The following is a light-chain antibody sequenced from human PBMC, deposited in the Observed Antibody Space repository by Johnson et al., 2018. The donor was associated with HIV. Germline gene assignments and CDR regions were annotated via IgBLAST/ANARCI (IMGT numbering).Light chain of an antibody. V-gene: IGLV1-51*02. CDR3: GTWDDSLITYV. Sequence: QSVLTQPPSVSAAPGQKVTISCSGSSSNIGNNYISWYQQLPGTAPKLLIFESDKRPSGIPDRFSGSKSGTSATLGITGLQTGDEADYYCGTWDDSLITYVFGPATKVTVL. J-gene: IGLJ1*01. CDR1: SSNIGNNY. CDR2: ESD.